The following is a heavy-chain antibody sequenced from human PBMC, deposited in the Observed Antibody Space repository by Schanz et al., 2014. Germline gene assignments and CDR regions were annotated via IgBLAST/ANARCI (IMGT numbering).Heavy chain of an antibody. D-gene: IGHD3-16*01. J-gene: IGHJ6*02. CDR1: GYTFTSYS. CDR2: ISAYSGSP. Sequence: QVQLVQSGAEVKKPGASVKVSCKASGYTFTSYSISWVRQAPGQGLEWMGWISAYSGSPNSAQKLQGRVTLTTDTSASTAYMELRSLRSDDTAVYYCATIGVNDYWRFGLDLWGQGTTVTVSS. V-gene: IGHV1-18*01. CDR3: ATIGVNDYWRFGLDL.